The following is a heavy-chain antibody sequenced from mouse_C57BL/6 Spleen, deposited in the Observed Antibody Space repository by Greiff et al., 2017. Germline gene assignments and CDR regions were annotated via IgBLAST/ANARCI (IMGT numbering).Heavy chain of an antibody. D-gene: IGHD1-1*01. V-gene: IGHV1-63*01. CDR2: LYPGGGYT. Sequence: QVQLQQSGAELVRPGTSVKMSCKASGYTFTNYWIGWAKQRPGHGLEWIGDLYPGGGYTNYNEKFKGKATLTADKSSSTAYMQFSSLTSEDSAIYYCARRGGTTVVAHFDYWGQGTTLTVSS. J-gene: IGHJ2*01. CDR3: ARRGGTTVVAHFDY. CDR1: GYTFTNYW.